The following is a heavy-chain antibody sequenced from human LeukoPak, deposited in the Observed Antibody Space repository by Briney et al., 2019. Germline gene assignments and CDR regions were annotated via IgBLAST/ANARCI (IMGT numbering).Heavy chain of an antibody. CDR1: GGSFSGYY. J-gene: IGHJ4*02. V-gene: IGHV4-34*01. D-gene: IGHD6-13*01. Sequence: PSETLSLTCAVYGGSFSGYYWSWIRQPPGKGLEWIGEINHSGSTNYNPSLKSRVTISVDTSKNQFSLKLSSVTAADTAVYYCARDHSSSSQLFDYWGQGTLVTVSS. CDR3: ARDHSSSSQLFDY. CDR2: INHSGST.